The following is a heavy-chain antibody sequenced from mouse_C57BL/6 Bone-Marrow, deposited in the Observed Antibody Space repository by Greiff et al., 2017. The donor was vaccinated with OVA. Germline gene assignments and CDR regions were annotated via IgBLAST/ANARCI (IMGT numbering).Heavy chain of an antibody. CDR1: GYTFTDYN. CDR2: INPNNGGT. V-gene: IGHV1-18*01. CDR3: AISDYGSSYGYFDV. D-gene: IGHD1-1*01. Sequence: VQLQQSGPELVKPGASVKIPCKASGYTFTDYNMDWVKQSHGKSLEWIGDINPNNGGTIYNQKFKGKATLTVDKSSSTAYMELRSLTSEDTAVYYCAISDYGSSYGYFDVWGTGTTVTVSS. J-gene: IGHJ1*03.